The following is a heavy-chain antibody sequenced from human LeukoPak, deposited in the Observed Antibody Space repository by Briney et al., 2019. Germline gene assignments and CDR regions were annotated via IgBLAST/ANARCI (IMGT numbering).Heavy chain of an antibody. CDR1: GGSISSSSYY. J-gene: IGHJ3*02. V-gene: IGHV4-39*07. D-gene: IGHD3-22*01. CDR2: IYYSGST. CDR3: ARSPWGVIVPGDAFDI. Sequence: PSQTLSLTCAVSGGSISSSSYYWGWIRQPPGKGLEWIGSIYYSGSTYYNPSLKSRVTISVDTSKNQFSLKLSSVTAADTAVYYCARSPWGVIVPGDAFDIWGQGTMVTVSS.